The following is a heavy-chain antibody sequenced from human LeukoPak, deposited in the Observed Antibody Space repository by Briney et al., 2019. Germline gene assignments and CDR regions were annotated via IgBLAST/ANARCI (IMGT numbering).Heavy chain of an antibody. J-gene: IGHJ4*02. V-gene: IGHV3-21*01. Sequence: PGGSLRLSCAASGFTFSYYSMNWVRQAPGKGLEWVSSISSSSSDIYYADSVKGRFAISRDTSKNTLYLQMNGLRAEDTALYYCARKFLTGRLIDYWGQGTLVTVSS. D-gene: IGHD7-27*01. CDR3: ARKFLTGRLIDY. CDR1: GFTFSYYS. CDR2: ISSSSSDI.